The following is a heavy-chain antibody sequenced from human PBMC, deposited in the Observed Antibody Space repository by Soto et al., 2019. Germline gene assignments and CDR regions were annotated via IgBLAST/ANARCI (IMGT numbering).Heavy chain of an antibody. CDR3: AREAPGTSYFDC. CDR2: INHSGST. Sequence: PSETLSLTCAVYGGSFSGYYWSWIRQPPGKGLEWIGEINHSGSTNSNPSPKSRVTISVDKSKNQFSLKLSSVTAADTAVYYCAREAPGTSYFDCWGRGTQVTV. CDR1: GGSFSGYY. V-gene: IGHV4-34*01. J-gene: IGHJ4*02. D-gene: IGHD6-13*01.